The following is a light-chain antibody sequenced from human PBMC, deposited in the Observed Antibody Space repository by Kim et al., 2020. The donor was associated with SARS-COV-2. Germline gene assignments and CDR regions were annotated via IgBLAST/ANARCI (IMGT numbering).Light chain of an antibody. Sequence: QLVLTQSPSASASLGASVKLTCTLSSGHSSYAIAWHQQQPEKGPRYLMKLNSDGSHNKGDGIPDRFSGSSSGAERYLTISSLQSEDEADYYCQTWGTGIHWVFGGGTQLTVL. CDR2: LNSDGSH. CDR3: QTWGTGIHWV. CDR1: SGHSSYA. J-gene: IGLJ3*02. V-gene: IGLV4-69*01.